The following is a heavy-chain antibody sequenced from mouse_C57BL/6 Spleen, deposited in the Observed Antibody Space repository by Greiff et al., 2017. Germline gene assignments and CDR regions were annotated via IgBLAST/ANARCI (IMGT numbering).Heavy chain of an antibody. J-gene: IGHJ4*01. D-gene: IGHD2-5*01. CDR2: IDPETGGT. V-gene: IGHV1-15*01. CDR3: TRTEPYYSKGYAMDY. Sequence: VQLQQSGAELVRPGASVTLSCKASGYTFTDYEMHWVKQTPVHGLEWIGAIDPETGGTAYNQKFKGKAILTADKSSSTAYMELRSLTSEDSAVYYCTRTEPYYSKGYAMDYWGQGTSVTVSS. CDR1: GYTFTDYE.